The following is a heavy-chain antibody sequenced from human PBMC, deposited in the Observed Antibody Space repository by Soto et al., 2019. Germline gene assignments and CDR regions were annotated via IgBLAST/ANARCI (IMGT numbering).Heavy chain of an antibody. V-gene: IGHV1-8*01. J-gene: IGHJ5*02. Sequence: ASVKVSCKASGYTFTNYHISSVRQATGQGLEWMGWMNPNSANTGYAQKFQGRVSMTRDTSINTAYMELSSLRSEETAIYYCARMATSGTLNWFDPWGQGTLVTVSS. D-gene: IGHD1-26*01. CDR1: GYTFTNYH. CDR3: ARMATSGTLNWFDP. CDR2: MNPNSANT.